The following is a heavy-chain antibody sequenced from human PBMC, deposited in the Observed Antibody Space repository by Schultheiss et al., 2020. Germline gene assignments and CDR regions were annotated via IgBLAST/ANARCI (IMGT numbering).Heavy chain of an antibody. CDR2: INPNSGNT. Sequence: GESLKISCKASGYTFTSYYMHWVRQAPGQGLEWMGWINPNSGNTGYAQKFQGRVTMTTDTSTSTAYMELSSLRSEDTAVYYCAMTLYDYGSGRTYCLDVWGQGTTVTVSS. J-gene: IGHJ6*02. D-gene: IGHD3-10*01. V-gene: IGHV1-8*02. CDR3: AMTLYDYGSGRTYCLDV. CDR1: GYTFTSYY.